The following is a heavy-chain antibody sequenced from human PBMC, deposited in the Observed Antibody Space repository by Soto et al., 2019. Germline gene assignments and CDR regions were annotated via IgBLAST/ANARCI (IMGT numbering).Heavy chain of an antibody. J-gene: IGHJ4*02. CDR3: ARDGVSSTEYTWNYGTYFDY. V-gene: IGHV4-30-2*01. CDR1: GGSISSGGYS. CDR2: IYHSGST. Sequence: PSETLSLTCAVSGGSISSGGYSWSWIRQPPGKGLEWIGYIYHSGSTYYNPSLKSRVTISVDRSKNQFSLKLSSVTAADTAMYYCARDGVSSTEYTWNYGTYFDYWGQGALVTVSS. D-gene: IGHD1-7*01.